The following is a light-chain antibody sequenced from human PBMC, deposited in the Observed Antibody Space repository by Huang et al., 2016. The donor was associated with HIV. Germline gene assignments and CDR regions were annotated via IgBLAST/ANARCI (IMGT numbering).Light chain of an antibody. CDR1: QSFLDSSNNRNC. J-gene: IGKJ2*01. V-gene: IGKV4-1*01. CDR3: HQYYNTPYT. CDR2: WES. Sequence: DIVMTQSPDSLAVSLGERATINCKSSQSFLDSSNNRNCLTWYQQNPGQPPKLLIYWESSRESGVPDRFSGSGSETDFTLTISSLQAEDVAVYYCHQYYNTPYTFGQGTKPEIK.